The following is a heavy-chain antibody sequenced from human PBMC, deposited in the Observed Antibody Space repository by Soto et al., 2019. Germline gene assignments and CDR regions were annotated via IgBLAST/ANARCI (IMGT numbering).Heavy chain of an antibody. Sequence: QVQLVESGGGVVQPGRSLRLSCAASGFTFSSYGMHWVRQAPGKGLEWVAVISYDGSNKYYADSVKGRFTISRDNSKNTLYLQMNSLRAEDTAVYYCAKDSVWGSSWVIDYWGQGTLVTVSS. J-gene: IGHJ4*02. CDR2: ISYDGSNK. CDR3: AKDSVWGSSWVIDY. V-gene: IGHV3-30*18. D-gene: IGHD6-13*01. CDR1: GFTFSSYG.